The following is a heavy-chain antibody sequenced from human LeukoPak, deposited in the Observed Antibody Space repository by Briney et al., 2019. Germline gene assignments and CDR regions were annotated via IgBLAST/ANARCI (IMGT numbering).Heavy chain of an antibody. V-gene: IGHV4-59*01. CDR2: IYYSGGT. J-gene: IGHJ4*02. Sequence: SETLSLTCTVSGGSISTYYWSWIRQPPGRGLEWIGYIYYSGGTNYNPSLKSRLTISVDTSKNQFSLRLSSVTAADTAVYYCARSPTGGSPFFDYWGQETLVTVSS. CDR3: ARSPTGGSPFFDY. CDR1: GGSISTYY. D-gene: IGHD2-15*01.